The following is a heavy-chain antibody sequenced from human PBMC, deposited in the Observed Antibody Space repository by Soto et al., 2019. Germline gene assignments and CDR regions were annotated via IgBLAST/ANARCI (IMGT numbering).Heavy chain of an antibody. CDR2: TYYRSKWYN. V-gene: IGHV6-1*01. D-gene: IGHD1-7*01. Sequence: SQTLSLTCAISGDSVSSNSAAWNWIRQSPSRGLEWLGRTYYRSKWYNDYAVSVKSRITINPDTSKNQFSLQLNSVTPEDTAVYYCARELELPQSGYYYYGMDVWSQGTTVTVSS. CDR1: GDSVSSNSAA. CDR3: ARELELPQSGYYYYGMDV. J-gene: IGHJ6*02.